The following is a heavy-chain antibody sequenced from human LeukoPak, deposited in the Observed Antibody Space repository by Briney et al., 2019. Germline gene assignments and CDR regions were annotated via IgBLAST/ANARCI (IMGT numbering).Heavy chain of an antibody. D-gene: IGHD3-16*01. CDR2: ISNGNT. CDR1: GFPFSNHA. V-gene: IGHV3-23*01. Sequence: GGSLRLSCAASGFPFSNHAMSWVRQPPGKGLEWVSAISNGNTYYADSVRGRFTISRDDSKNMVYLQMNSLRAEDTAVYYCAREGEGYFDYWGQGTLVTVSS. J-gene: IGHJ4*02. CDR3: AREGEGYFDY.